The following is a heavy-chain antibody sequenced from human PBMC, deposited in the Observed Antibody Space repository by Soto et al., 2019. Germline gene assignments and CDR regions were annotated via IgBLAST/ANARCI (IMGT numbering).Heavy chain of an antibody. J-gene: IGHJ4*02. CDR2: VNPSGGHT. CDR1: GDTFTDYY. D-gene: IGHD2-21*02. V-gene: IGHV1-46*01. Sequence: QVQLVQSGAEVNKPGASVKVSCKASGDTFTDYYIHCVRQAPGQGLEWMGTVNPSGGHTTYAQHFLGRVTMTRDTSTSTLYMELTSLTSEDTAVYYCARAGHVVVVTAALDYCGQGTLVTVSS. CDR3: ARAGHVVVVTAALDY.